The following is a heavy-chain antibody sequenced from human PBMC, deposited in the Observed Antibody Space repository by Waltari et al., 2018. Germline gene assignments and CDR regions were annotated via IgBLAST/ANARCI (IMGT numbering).Heavy chain of an antibody. D-gene: IGHD3-9*01. CDR3: GRGSSLTAPADY. Sequence: QVQLVQSGAEVTKPGASVKVSCKVSGYTFTDYSMHWVRQAPGKGLEWMGGFDSEEGETIYAQNFQGRVTMTEDTSTDTAYMELSSLRSEDTAVYYCGRGSSLTAPADYWGQGTLVTVSS. J-gene: IGHJ4*02. V-gene: IGHV1-24*01. CDR1: GYTFTDYS. CDR2: FDSEEGET.